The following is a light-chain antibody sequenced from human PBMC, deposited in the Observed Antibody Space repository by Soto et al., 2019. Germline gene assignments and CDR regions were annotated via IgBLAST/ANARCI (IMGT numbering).Light chain of an antibody. CDR3: QQYNSWPPLT. Sequence: EIVMTQSPATLSVSPGERATLSCRASQSVSSNLAWYQQKPGQAPRLLIYGASTRAPGIPARFSGSGSGTDFTLTISSRQTEDFAVYYCQQYNSWPPLTCGGGTKVEIK. J-gene: IGKJ4*01. V-gene: IGKV3-15*01. CDR2: GAS. CDR1: QSVSSN.